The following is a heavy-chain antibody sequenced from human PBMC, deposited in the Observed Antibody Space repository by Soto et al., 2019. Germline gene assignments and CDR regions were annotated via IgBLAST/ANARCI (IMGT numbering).Heavy chain of an antibody. CDR3: ARENVTRGCRD. CDR2: MNPSSGTT. J-gene: IGHJ4*02. Sequence: QVQLVQSGAEVKKPGASVKVSCKASGYTFTSYDINWVRQATGQGLEWMGWMNPSSGTTAYAQKFQGRITMTSNTSIRTAYMELSRLRSEARAVYYCARENVTRGCRDWSQGALVSVSS. CDR1: GYTFTSYD. V-gene: IGHV1-8*01.